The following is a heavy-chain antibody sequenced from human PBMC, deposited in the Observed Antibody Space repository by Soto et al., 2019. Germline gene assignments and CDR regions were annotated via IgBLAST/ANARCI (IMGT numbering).Heavy chain of an antibody. CDR2: IHYSGST. CDR3: ARRYDSGWYDWLDP. Sequence: SETLSLTCTVSGGSISSSSHCWTWIRQPPGKGPEWIGSIHYSGSTYFNPSLKSRVTISVDTSKTRFSLTLSSVTAADTAVYYCARRYDSGWYDWLDPWGQGTLVTVSS. V-gene: IGHV4-39*01. D-gene: IGHD6-19*01. CDR1: GGSISSSSHC. J-gene: IGHJ5*02.